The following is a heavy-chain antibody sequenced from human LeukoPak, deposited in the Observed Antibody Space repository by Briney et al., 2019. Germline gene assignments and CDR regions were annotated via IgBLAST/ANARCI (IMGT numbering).Heavy chain of an antibody. CDR3: ARDLAWGYCDPGHCDSTNWYTEDWLDF. CDR2: ISGYNGNT. V-gene: IGHV1-18*04. CDR1: GYTFTSYY. D-gene: IGHD2-2*02. J-gene: IGHJ5*01. Sequence: ASVKVSCKASGYTFTSYYIHWVRQAPGQGLEWMGWISGYNGNTNYAQKFQGRVTMTTDTSTRTAYMEVRSLRFDDTATYYCARDLAWGYCDPGHCDSTNWYTEDWLDFWGQGTLVSVSS.